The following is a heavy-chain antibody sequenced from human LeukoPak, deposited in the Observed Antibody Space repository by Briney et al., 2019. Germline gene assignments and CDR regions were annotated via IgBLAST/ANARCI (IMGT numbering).Heavy chain of an antibody. D-gene: IGHD3-10*01. CDR1: GYTFTSYD. Sequence: GASVKVSCKASGYTFTSYDINWVRQATGQGLEWMGWMNPNSGNTGYAQKFQGRVTMTRNTSISTAYMELSSLRSEDTAVYYCASGSGSYYFGYYFDYWGQGTLVTVSS. J-gene: IGHJ4*02. CDR3: ASGSGSYYFGYYFDY. V-gene: IGHV1-8*01. CDR2: MNPNSGNT.